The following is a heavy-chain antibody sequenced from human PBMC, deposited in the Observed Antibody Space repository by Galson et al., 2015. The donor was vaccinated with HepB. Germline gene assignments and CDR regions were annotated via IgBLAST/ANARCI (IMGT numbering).Heavy chain of an antibody. CDR1: GDSVSSNSAV. CDR2: TYYRSRWYN. J-gene: IGHJ6*02. CDR3: AYGVDV. Sequence: CAISGDSVSSNSAVWNWIRQSPSRGLEWLGRTYYRSRWYNGYAVSVKSRISINADTSKNQVSPQLNSVTPDDTAVYYCAYGVDVWSQGTRVTVS. V-gene: IGHV6-1*01.